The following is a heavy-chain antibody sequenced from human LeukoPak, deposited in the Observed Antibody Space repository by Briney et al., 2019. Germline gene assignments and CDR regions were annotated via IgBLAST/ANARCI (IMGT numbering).Heavy chain of an antibody. CDR1: GFTFSNYA. CDR2: ISASGGST. Sequence: GGSLRLSCAASGFTFSNYAMSWVRQAPGKGLEWVSAISASGGSTNYADSVKGRFTISRDSSKNTVYLQVNSLRTEDTAVYYCAKTSASGRPYYFDYWGQGTLVTVSS. V-gene: IGHV3-23*01. D-gene: IGHD1-14*01. CDR3: AKTSASGRPYYFDY. J-gene: IGHJ4*02.